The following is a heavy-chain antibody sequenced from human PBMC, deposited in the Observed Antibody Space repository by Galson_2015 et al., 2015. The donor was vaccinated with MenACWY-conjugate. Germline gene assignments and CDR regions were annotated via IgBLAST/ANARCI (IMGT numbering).Heavy chain of an antibody. CDR2: INTNDGNP. Sequence: QSGAEVKKPGESLAISCKASGYTFSHNALNWVRQAPGQGLEWMGWINTNDGNPTYVQGFTGRFVFSLDTSVSTAYLQISSLKSEDTAIYYCARDHRGAIDYWGQGTLVTVSS. V-gene: IGHV7-4-1*02. CDR1: GYTFSHNA. CDR3: ARDHRGAIDY. D-gene: IGHD3-10*01. J-gene: IGHJ4*02.